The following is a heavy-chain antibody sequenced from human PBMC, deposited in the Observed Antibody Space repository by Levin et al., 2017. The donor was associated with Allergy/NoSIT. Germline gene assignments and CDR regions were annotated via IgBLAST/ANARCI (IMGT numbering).Heavy chain of an antibody. V-gene: IGHV3-15*01. CDR1: GFTFSNAW. CDR2: IKSKTDGGTT. Sequence: ETLSLTCAASGFTFSNAWMSWVRQAPGKGLEWVGRIKSKTDGGTTDYAAPVKGRFTISRDDSKNTLYLQMNSLKTEDTAVYYCTTDRGYYASGRILEHEIYWYFDLWGRGTLVTVSS. CDR3: TTDRGYYASGRILEHEIYWYFDL. J-gene: IGHJ2*01. D-gene: IGHD3-22*01.